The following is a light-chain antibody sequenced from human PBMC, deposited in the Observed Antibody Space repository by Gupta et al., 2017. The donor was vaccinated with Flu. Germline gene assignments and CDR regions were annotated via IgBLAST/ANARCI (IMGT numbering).Light chain of an antibody. CDR2: DVT. CDR1: SSDVGRSDY. CDR3: SSYTSGSTFYV. J-gene: IGLJ1*01. Sequence: QSALTQPASVSGSPGQSITIPCTGTSSDVGRSDYVSWYQQHPDKAPKLIIYDVTNRPSGVSSRFSGSKSGTTASLTISGLQAEDETDYYCSSYTSGSTFYVFGTGTKVTVL. V-gene: IGLV2-14*01.